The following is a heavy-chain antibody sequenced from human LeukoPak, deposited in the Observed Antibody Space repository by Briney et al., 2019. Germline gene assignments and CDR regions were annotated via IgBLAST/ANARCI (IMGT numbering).Heavy chain of an antibody. V-gene: IGHV3-11*04. Sequence: GGSLRLSCAASGFTLSDYYMSWIRQAPGKGLEWVSYISSSGSTIYYADSVKGRFTISRDNAKNSLYLQMNSLRAEDTAVYYCARALTGGSSWFFDYWGQGTLVTVSS. CDR3: ARALTGGSSWFFDY. CDR1: GFTLSDYY. J-gene: IGHJ4*02. D-gene: IGHD6-13*01. CDR2: ISSSGSTI.